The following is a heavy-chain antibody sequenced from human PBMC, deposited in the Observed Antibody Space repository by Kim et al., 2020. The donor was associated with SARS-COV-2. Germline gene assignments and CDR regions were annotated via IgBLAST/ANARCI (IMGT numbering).Heavy chain of an antibody. J-gene: IGHJ6*02. CDR3: ARHANDIGSGWYNRLYYYYYGMDV. CDR1: GGSISSSSYY. CDR2: IYYSGST. V-gene: IGHV4-39*01. Sequence: SETLSLTCTVSGGSISSSSYYWGWIRQPPGKGLEWIGSIYYSGSTYYNPSLKSRVTISVDTSKNQSSLKLSSVTAADTAVYYCARHANDIGSGWYNRLYYYYYGMDVWGQGTTVTVSS. D-gene: IGHD6-19*01.